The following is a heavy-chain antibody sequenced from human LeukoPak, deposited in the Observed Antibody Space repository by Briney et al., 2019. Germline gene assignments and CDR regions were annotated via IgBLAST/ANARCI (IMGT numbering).Heavy chain of an antibody. D-gene: IGHD3-22*01. CDR2: IYYSGST. V-gene: IGHV4-39*07. CDR1: GGSISSSSYY. CDR3: ARMVYYYDSSGSRTYYFDY. Sequence: PSETLSLTCTVSGGSISSSSYYWGWIRQPPGKGLEWIGSIYYSGSTYYNPSLKSRVTIPVDTSKNQFSLKLSSVTAADTAVYYCARMVYYYDSSGSRTYYFDYWGQGTLVTVSS. J-gene: IGHJ4*02.